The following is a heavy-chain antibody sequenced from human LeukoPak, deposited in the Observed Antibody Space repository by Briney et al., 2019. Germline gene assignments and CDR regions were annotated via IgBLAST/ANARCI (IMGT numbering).Heavy chain of an antibody. CDR1: GFTFSSYA. J-gene: IGHJ6*02. CDR2: ISGSGDNT. V-gene: IGHV3-23*01. CDR3: ARDYVTYYYYYGMDV. Sequence: GGSLRLSCAASGFTFSSYAMSWVRQVPGKGLEWVSVISGSGDNTYYADSVKGRFTISRDNSKNMLYLQMNSLRAEDTAVYYCARDYVTYYYYYGMDVWGQGTTVTVSS. D-gene: IGHD2-21*02.